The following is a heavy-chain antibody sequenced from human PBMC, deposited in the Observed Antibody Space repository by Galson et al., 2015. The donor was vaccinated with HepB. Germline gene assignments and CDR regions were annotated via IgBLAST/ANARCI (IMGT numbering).Heavy chain of an antibody. V-gene: IGHV4-30-4*01. D-gene: IGHD3-22*01. J-gene: IGHJ2*01. CDR1: GGSISSGDYY. CDR2: IYYSGST. Sequence: LSLTCTVSGGSISSGDYYWSWIRQPPGKGLEWIGYIYYSGSTYYNPSLKSRVTISVDTSKNQFSLKLSSVTAADTAVYYCARAGNYYDSRRWYFDLWGRGTLVTVSS. CDR3: ARAGNYYDSRRWYFDL.